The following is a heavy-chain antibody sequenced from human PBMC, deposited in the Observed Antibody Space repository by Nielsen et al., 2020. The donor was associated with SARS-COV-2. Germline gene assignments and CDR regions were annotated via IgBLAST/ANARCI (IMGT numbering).Heavy chain of an antibody. CDR1: GFTFNSYA. V-gene: IGHV3-23*01. J-gene: IGHJ6*03. Sequence: GESLKISCAASGFTFNSYAMNWVRQAPGKGLECVATISGLGETTYYADSVKGRFTISRDTSTNTAYMELSSLRAEDTAVYYCAKVGGRYYYSYYLDVWGKGTTVTVSS. CDR2: ISGLGETT. CDR3: AKVGGRYYYSYYLDV. D-gene: IGHD3-16*01.